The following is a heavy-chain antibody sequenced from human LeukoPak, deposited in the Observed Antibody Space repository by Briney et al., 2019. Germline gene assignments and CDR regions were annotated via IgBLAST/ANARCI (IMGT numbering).Heavy chain of an antibody. V-gene: IGHV3-64*01. CDR3: ARDRSGYDPFDY. Sequence: PGGSLRLSCAASGFPFRSYAMHWVRQAPGKGLEYVSAITLDGISTYYANSVKGRFTISRDNSKNTLYLQMNSLRAEDTAVYYCARDRSGYDPFDYWGQGTLVTVSS. CDR2: ITLDGIST. CDR1: GFPFRSYA. D-gene: IGHD5-12*01. J-gene: IGHJ4*02.